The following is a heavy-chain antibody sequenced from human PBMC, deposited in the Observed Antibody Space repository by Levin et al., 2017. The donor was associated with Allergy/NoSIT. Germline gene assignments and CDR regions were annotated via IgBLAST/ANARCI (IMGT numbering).Heavy chain of an antibody. CDR3: AKDRYCSGGSCFSDR. J-gene: IGHJ5*02. V-gene: IGHV3-23*01. Sequence: LSLTCAASGFTFSSYAMSWVRQAPGKGLEWVSIIGGSGGNIFYADSLKGRFTISRDNSNNTLYLQMNSLRAEDTAVYYCAKDRYCSGGSCFSDRWGQGTLVTVSS. CDR1: GFTFSSYA. D-gene: IGHD2-15*01. CDR2: IGGSGGNI.